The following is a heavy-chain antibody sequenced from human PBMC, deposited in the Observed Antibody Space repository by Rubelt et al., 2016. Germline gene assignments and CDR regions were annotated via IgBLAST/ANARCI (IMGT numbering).Heavy chain of an antibody. V-gene: IGHV5-10-1*01. J-gene: IGHJ5*02. CDR3: ARHAGDGGNSEDWFDP. CDR1: GYSFTSYW. CDR2: IDPSDSYT. D-gene: IGHD4-23*01. Sequence: EVLLVQSGAEVKKPGESLRISCKGSGYSFTSYWISWVRQMPGKGLEWMGRIDPSDSYTNYSPSVQGNATISADKSISTAYLQWGSLKASDTAMYYCARHAGDGGNSEDWFDPWGQGTLVTVSS.